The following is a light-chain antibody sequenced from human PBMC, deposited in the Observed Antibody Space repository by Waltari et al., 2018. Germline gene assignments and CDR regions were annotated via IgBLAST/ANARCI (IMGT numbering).Light chain of an antibody. CDR1: SSDLGNFNY. CDR3: ASFTKNTDTLWV. J-gene: IGLJ3*02. V-gene: IGLV2-14*03. Sequence: QSALTQPASVSGSPGQSITIPCTGTSSDLGNFNYFHWYQQHPDQAPNPIIYDVTNRPSGISNRFSASKSGNTASLSISGLQAEDEADYYCASFTKNTDTLWVFGGGTRLTVL. CDR2: DVT.